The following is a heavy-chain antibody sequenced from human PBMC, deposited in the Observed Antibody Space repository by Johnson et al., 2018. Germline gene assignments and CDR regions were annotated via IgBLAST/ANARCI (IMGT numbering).Heavy chain of an antibody. CDR1: GFTFSDHY. CDR2: TRDKSNSYTT. V-gene: IGHV3-72*01. CDR3: VSASGITYPYFHN. D-gene: IGHD1-7*01. J-gene: IGHJ1*01. Sequence: VQLVESGGGLVQPGGSLRLSCAASGFTFSDHYMDWVRQAPGKGLEWVGRTRDKSNSYTTEYAASVKGRFTISRDDSKNSLYLQMNSLKTEDTAVYYCVSASGITYPYFHNWGQGTLVTVSS.